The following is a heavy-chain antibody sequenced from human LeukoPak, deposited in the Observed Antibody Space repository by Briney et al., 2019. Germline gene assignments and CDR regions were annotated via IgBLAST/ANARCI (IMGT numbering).Heavy chain of an antibody. CDR1: GYTFTTYE. J-gene: IGHJ4*02. V-gene: IGHV1-8*01. D-gene: IGHD3-22*01. CDR2: TNPNSGNT. Sequence: ASVKVSCKASGYTFTTYEINWVRQATGQGLEWMGWTNPNSGNTGYAQNFQGRVTMTRNTSISTAYMELISLRSEDTAVYYCARGKNRYYYDSSGYYNDWGQGTLVTVSS. CDR3: ARGKNRYYYDSSGYYND.